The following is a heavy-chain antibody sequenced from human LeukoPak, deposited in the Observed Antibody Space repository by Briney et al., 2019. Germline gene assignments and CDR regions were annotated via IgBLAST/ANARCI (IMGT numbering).Heavy chain of an antibody. Sequence: GGSLRLSCAASGFTFSSYAMHWVRQTPGKGLEWVAVISYDGSNKYYADSVKGRFTISRDNSKNTLYLQMNSLRAEDTAVYYCARDCRKAAAGTRGYYYYGMDVWGQGTTVTVSS. D-gene: IGHD6-13*01. CDR3: ARDCRKAAAGTRGYYYYGMDV. J-gene: IGHJ6*02. CDR2: ISYDGSNK. CDR1: GFTFSSYA. V-gene: IGHV3-30-3*01.